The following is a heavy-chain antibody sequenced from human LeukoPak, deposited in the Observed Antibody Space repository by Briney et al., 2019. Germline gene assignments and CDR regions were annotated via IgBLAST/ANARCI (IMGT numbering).Heavy chain of an antibody. CDR2: IYYSGST. D-gene: IGHD3-3*01. CDR3: ASRNYDFWSGYYPLDY. Sequence: PSETLSLTCTVSGGSISSSSYYWGWIRQPPGKGLEWIGSIYYSGSTYYNPSLKSRVTISVDTSKNQFSLKLGSVTAADTAVYYCASRNYDFWSGYYPLDYWGQGTLVTVSS. J-gene: IGHJ4*02. V-gene: IGHV4-39*01. CDR1: GGSISSSSYY.